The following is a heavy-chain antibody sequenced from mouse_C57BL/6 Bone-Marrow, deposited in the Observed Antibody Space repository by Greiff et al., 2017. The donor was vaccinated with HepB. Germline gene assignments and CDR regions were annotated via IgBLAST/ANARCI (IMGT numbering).Heavy chain of an antibody. V-gene: IGHV1-26*01. CDR1: GYTFTDYY. CDR2: INPNNGGT. Sequence: EVQLQQSGPELVKPGASVKISCKASGYTFTDYYMNWVKQSHGKSLEWIGDINPNNGGTSYNQKFKGKATLTVDKSSSTAYMELRSLKSEDSAVYYCARRGNDPLYYYAMDYWGQGTSVTVSS. D-gene: IGHD2-1*01. CDR3: ARRGNDPLYYYAMDY. J-gene: IGHJ4*01.